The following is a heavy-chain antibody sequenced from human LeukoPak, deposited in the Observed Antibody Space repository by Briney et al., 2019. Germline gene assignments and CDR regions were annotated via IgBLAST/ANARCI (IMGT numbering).Heavy chain of an antibody. Sequence: PGGSLRLSCAASTFSLNAYNMNWVRQAPGKGLEWVSSISYTGTYIYYADSVKGRFTISRDNSKNTLYLQMNSLRAEDTAVYYCAKDAAIAMYYFDYWGQGTLVTVSS. D-gene: IGHD3-10*02. CDR3: AKDAAIAMYYFDY. V-gene: IGHV3-21*04. CDR1: TFSLNAYN. J-gene: IGHJ4*02. CDR2: ISYTGTYI.